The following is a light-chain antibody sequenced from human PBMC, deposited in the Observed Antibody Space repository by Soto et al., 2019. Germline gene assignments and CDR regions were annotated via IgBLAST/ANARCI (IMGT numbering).Light chain of an antibody. Sequence: DIQMTQSPSSLSASVGDRVTITCRASQGIGNYLAWYQQKPGKVPNLLIYDASTLQSGVPSRFSGSGSGTAFTLTISSLQPEDVATYYCQRYNSALVFTFGPGTKVDIK. J-gene: IGKJ3*01. V-gene: IGKV1-27*01. CDR3: QRYNSALVFT. CDR1: QGIGNY. CDR2: DAS.